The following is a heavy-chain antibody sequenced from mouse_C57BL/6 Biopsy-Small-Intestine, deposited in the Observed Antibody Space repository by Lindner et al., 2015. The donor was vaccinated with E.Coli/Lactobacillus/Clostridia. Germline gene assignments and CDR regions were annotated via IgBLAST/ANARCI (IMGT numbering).Heavy chain of an antibody. D-gene: IGHD2-13*01. CDR2: IYPGSGNT. CDR3: AYGDNVLPFAY. Sequence: VQLQESGPELVKPGASVKISCKASGYTFTDYYINWVKQRPGQGLEWIGWIYPGSGNTKYNEKFKGKATLTVDTSSSTVYMQFSSLTSEDSAVNFCAYGDNVLPFAYWGQGTLVTVSA. CDR1: GYTFTDYY. V-gene: IGHV1-84*01. J-gene: IGHJ3*01.